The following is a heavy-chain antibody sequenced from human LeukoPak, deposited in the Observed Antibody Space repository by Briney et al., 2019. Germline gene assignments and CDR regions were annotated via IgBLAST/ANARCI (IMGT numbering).Heavy chain of an antibody. CDR3: ARGLDYGRGAALDY. D-gene: IGHD4-17*01. CDR2: ISYDGSNK. CDR1: GFAFSSYA. V-gene: IGHV3-30-3*01. J-gene: IGHJ4*02. Sequence: GGSLRLSCAASGFAFSSYATHWVRQAPGKGLEWVAVISYDGSNKYYADSVKGRFTISRDNAKNSLYLQMNSLRAEDTAVYYCARGLDYGRGAALDYWGQGTLVTVSS.